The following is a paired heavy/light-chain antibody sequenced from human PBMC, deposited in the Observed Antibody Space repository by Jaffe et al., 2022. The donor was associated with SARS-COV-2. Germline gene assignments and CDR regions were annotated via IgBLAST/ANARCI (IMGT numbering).Heavy chain of an antibody. V-gene: IGHV3-53*01. CDR2: IYSGGST. Sequence: EVQLEESGGGLIQPGGSLRLSCAASGFTVSTNFMSWVRQAPGKGLEWVSIIYSGGSTYNADSVKGRFTISRDNSKNTLYLQMNSLRAEDTALYYCARYLHNYEYFDYWGQGTLVTVSS. CDR3: ARYLHNYEYFDY. J-gene: IGHJ4*02. CDR1: GFTVSTNF. D-gene: IGHD4-4*01.
Light chain of an antibody. CDR2: STN. V-gene: IGLV8-61*01. J-gene: IGLJ1*01. CDR3: VLYMGSGISV. CDR1: SGSVSTSYY. Sequence: QTVVTQEPSFSVSPGGTVTLTCGLSSGSVSTSYYPSWYQQTPGQAPRTLIYSTNTRSSGVPDRFSGSILGNTAALTITGAQAADESDYYCVLYMGSGISVFGTGTKVTVL.